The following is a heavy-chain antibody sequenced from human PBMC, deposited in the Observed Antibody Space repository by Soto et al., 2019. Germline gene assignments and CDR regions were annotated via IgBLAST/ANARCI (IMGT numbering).Heavy chain of an antibody. J-gene: IGHJ3*02. CDR1: GGSISSGGYY. CDR2: IYYSGST. D-gene: IGHD1-26*01. V-gene: IGHV4-31*03. CDR3: ARDIVGATKAFDI. Sequence: PSETLSLTCTVSGGSISSGGYYWSWIRQHPGKGLEWIGYIYYSGSTYYNPSLKSRVTISVDTSKNQFSLKLSSVTAADTAVYYCARDIVGATKAFDIWGQGTMVTVSS.